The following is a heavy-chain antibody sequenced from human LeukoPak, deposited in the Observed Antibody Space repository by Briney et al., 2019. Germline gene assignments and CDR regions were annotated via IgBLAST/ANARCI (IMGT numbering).Heavy chain of an antibody. D-gene: IGHD3-22*01. CDR3: ARHLSRGYDPGAFDI. CDR2: IYYSGST. CDR1: RGSISSSSYY. V-gene: IGHV4-39*01. J-gene: IGHJ3*02. Sequence: SETLSLTCTVSRGSISSSSYYSGWIRQPPGKGLEWIGSIYYSGSTYYNPSLKSRVTISVDTSKNQFSLKLSSVTAADTAVYYCARHLSRGYDPGAFDIWGQGTMVTVSS.